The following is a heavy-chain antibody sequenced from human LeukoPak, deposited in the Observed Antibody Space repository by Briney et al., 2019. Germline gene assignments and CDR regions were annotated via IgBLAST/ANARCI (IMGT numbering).Heavy chain of an antibody. Sequence: GGSLRLSCAASRFTFSNYVMHWVRQAPGKGPEWVAVISYDGSDKYYADSVKGRFTISRDNSKNTLYLQMNSLRAEDTAVYYCARGSTYSSGWYTGFDYWGQGTLVTVSS. CDR1: RFTFSNYV. V-gene: IGHV3-30*03. J-gene: IGHJ4*02. D-gene: IGHD6-19*01. CDR3: ARGSTYSSGWYTGFDY. CDR2: ISYDGSDK.